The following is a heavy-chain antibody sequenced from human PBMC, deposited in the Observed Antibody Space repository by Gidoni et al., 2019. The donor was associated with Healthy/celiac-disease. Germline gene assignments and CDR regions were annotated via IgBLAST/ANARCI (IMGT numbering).Heavy chain of an antibody. CDR1: GGSISSSSYY. CDR2: IYYSGST. Sequence: QLQLQESGPGLVKPSETLSRTCTVSGGSISSSSYYWGWIRQPPGKGLEWIGSIYYSGSTYSNPSLKSLVTISVDTSKNQFSLKLSSVTAADTVVYYCAKRGPYSYYGMDVWGQGTTVTVSS. V-gene: IGHV4-39*01. J-gene: IGHJ6*02. CDR3: AKRGPYSYYGMDV.